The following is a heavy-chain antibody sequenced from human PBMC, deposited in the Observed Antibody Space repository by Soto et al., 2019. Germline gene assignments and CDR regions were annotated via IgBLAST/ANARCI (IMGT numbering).Heavy chain of an antibody. CDR3: ASLTGVCRLVLVY. V-gene: IGHV1-18*01. D-gene: IGHD2-15*01. J-gene: IGHJ4*02. CDR1: GYTFHNYG. Sequence: ASVKVSCKAPGYTFHNYGVNWVRQAPGHGLEWMGRISAYNYNTHYAQNFEGRVTMTTDTSTSTAYMELRSLRSDDTAIYYCASLTGVCRLVLVYWGQGTLVTVSS. CDR2: ISAYNYNT.